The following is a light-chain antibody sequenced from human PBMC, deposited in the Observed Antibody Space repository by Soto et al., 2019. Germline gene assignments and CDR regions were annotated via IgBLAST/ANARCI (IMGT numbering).Light chain of an antibody. J-gene: IGKJ4*01. CDR1: QSVSYN. Sequence: EIVMTQSPATVSVSPGETATLSCRASQSVSYNLAWYQQKPGQGLRLLIYGAFTRATGIPARFSGSGSETEFTLTLRSLQSEDFAVYYCQEYKNWPALPFGGGPKVEIK. CDR2: GAF. CDR3: QEYKNWPALP. V-gene: IGKV3-15*01.